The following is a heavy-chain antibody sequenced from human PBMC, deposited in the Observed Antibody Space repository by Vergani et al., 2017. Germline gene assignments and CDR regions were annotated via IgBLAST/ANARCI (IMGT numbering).Heavy chain of an antibody. CDR2: IYYDGSNK. J-gene: IGHJ4*02. V-gene: IGHV3-33*01. Sequence: QVQLVESGGGVVQPGRSLRLSCTSSGFTFSTYAMHWVRQAPGKGLEWVAIIYYDGSNKYYADSVKGRFTISRDNSKNTLYLQMNSLRAEDTAVYYCARERRGVVTLDYWGQGTLVTVSS. CDR1: GFTFSTYA. D-gene: IGHD3-3*01. CDR3: ARERRGVVTLDY.